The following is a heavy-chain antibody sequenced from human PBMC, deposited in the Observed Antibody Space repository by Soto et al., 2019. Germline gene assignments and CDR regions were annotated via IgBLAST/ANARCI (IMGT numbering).Heavy chain of an antibody. D-gene: IGHD1-26*01. CDR2: ISVYNGNT. CDR1: GYTFTSHG. J-gene: IGHJ4*02. V-gene: IGHV1-18*01. CDR3: ARALQAKSWSYAY. Sequence: QVQLVQSGAEVKKPGASVKVSCKASGYTFTSHGISWVRQAPGQGLEWMGWISVYNGNTNYAQKLQGRGTMTTDTATSTAYMDPRTLKSDATAVYYCARALQAKSWSYAYRGKGTLVTVSA.